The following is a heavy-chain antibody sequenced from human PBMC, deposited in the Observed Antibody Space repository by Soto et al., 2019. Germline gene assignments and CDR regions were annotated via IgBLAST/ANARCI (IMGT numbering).Heavy chain of an antibody. J-gene: IGHJ4*02. CDR1: ELSVSDKY. CDR2: TYTGGNS. CDR3: AREGYAYGLDF. V-gene: IGHV3-53*01. Sequence: PLRHSCGAAELSVSDKYMSWVRQAPGKGLEWVSLTYTGGNSYFADFVKGRFIVSRDISKNTLFLHMNSLAAEDTAVYYCAREGYAYGLDFWGQGSLVTVSS. D-gene: IGHD3-10*01.